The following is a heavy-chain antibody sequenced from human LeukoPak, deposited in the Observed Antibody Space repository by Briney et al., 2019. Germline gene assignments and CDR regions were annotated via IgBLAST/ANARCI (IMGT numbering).Heavy chain of an antibody. V-gene: IGHV1-2*02. CDR1: GYTFTGYY. Sequence: GASVKVSCKASGYTFTGYYMHWVRQAPGQGLEWMGWINPNSGGTNYAQKFQGRVTMTRDTSISTAYMELSRLRSDDTAVYYCARGLEDSSGYYHYYFDYWGQGTLVTVSS. CDR2: INPNSGGT. D-gene: IGHD3-22*01. CDR3: ARGLEDSSGYYHYYFDY. J-gene: IGHJ4*02.